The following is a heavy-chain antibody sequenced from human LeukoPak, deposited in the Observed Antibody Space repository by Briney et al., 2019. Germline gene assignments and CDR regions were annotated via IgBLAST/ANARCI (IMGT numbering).Heavy chain of an antibody. CDR2: IRYDGRNK. V-gene: IGHV3-30*02. CDR1: GFTFSSYG. Sequence: PGGSLRLSCAAYGFTFSSYGMHWVRQAPGKGLEWVAFIRYDGRNKYYADSVKGRFTISRDNSGNTLYLQMSSLRAEDTAVYYCAKEDTAMPTPFDYWGQGTLVTVSS. CDR3: AKEDTAMPTPFDY. D-gene: IGHD5-18*01. J-gene: IGHJ4*02.